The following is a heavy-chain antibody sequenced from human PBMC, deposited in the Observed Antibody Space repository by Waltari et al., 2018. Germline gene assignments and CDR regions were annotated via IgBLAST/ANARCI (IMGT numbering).Heavy chain of an antibody. J-gene: IGHJ4*02. CDR3: AKDIGAPYGDDGD. D-gene: IGHD4-17*01. CDR1: GFTFDDYA. Sequence: EVQLVESGGGLVQPGRSLRLSCAASGFTFDDYAMHWVRQAPGKGLEWVSGISWNSGSIGYADSVKGRVTISRDNAKNSLYLQMNSLRAEDTALYYCAKDIGAPYGDDGDWGQGTLVTVSS. V-gene: IGHV3-9*01. CDR2: ISWNSGSI.